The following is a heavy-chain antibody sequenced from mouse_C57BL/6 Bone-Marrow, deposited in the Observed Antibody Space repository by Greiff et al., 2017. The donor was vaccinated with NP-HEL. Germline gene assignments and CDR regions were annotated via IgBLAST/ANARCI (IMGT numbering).Heavy chain of an antibody. J-gene: IGHJ2*01. CDR3: AKQRLITTVVATGYFDY. CDR1: GFSLTSYG. CDR2: IWGGGST. V-gene: IGHV2-9*01. D-gene: IGHD1-1*01. Sequence: VMLVESGPGLVAPSQSLSITCTVSGFSLTSYGVDWVRQPPGKGLEWLGVIWGGGSTNYNSALMSRLSISKDNSKSQVFLKMNSLQTDDTAMYYCAKQRLITTVVATGYFDYWGQGTTLTVSS.